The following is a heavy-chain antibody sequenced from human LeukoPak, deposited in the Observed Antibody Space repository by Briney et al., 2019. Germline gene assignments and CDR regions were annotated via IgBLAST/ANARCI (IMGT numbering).Heavy chain of an antibody. V-gene: IGHV3-11*01. J-gene: IGHJ6*02. Sequence: GGSLRLSCAASGLRFSDQYMIWIRRTPGKGLEWISFISGSGVKRFYADSMKGRFIISKDNTRNSLYLQMNSLRAEDTAIYYCATLHFYAMGVWGQGTTVTVSS. CDR2: ISGSGVKR. CDR3: ATLHFYAMGV. CDR1: GLRFSDQY.